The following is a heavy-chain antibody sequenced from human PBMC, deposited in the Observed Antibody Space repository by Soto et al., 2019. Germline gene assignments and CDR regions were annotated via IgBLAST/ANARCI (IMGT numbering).Heavy chain of an antibody. CDR3: ARPIYGSGSYYNAGSWFDP. V-gene: IGHV4-39*01. CDR2: IYYSGST. J-gene: IGHJ5*02. CDR1: GGSISSSSYY. Sequence: SETLSLTCTVSGGSISSSSYYWGWIRQPPGKGLEWIGSIYYSGSTYYNPSLKSRVTISVDTSKYQFSLKLSSVTAADTALYYCARPIYGSGSYYNAGSWFDPWGQGTLVTVSS. D-gene: IGHD3-10*01.